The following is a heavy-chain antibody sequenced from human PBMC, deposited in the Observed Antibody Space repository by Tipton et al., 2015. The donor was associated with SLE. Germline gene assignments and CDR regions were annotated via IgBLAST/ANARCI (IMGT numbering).Heavy chain of an antibody. D-gene: IGHD6-19*01. CDR1: GFTFSNAW. CDR2: IKSKTDGGTT. Sequence: GSLRLSCAASGFTFSNAWMSWVRQAPGKGLEWVGRIKSKTDGGTTDYAAPVKGRFTISRDDSKNTLYLQMNSLKTEDTAVYYCARKTDQWLDGLYYYGMDVWGQGTTVTVSS. V-gene: IGHV3-15*01. J-gene: IGHJ6*02. CDR3: ARKTDQWLDGLYYYGMDV.